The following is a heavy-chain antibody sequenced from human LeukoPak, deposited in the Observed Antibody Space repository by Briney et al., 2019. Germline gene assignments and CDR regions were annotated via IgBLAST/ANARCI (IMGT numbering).Heavy chain of an antibody. D-gene: IGHD2-2*01. CDR2: MNPNSGNT. J-gene: IGHJ6*03. CDR1: GYTFTSSD. V-gene: IGHV1-8*01. CDR3: ASMGYCNSTSCYYYYYMDV. Sequence: ASVKVSCKASGYTFTSSDINWVRQATGQGLEWMGWMNPNSGNTGYAQKFQGRVTMTRNTSISTAYMELSSLRSEDTAVYYCASMGYCNSTSCYYYYYMDVWGKGTTVTVSS.